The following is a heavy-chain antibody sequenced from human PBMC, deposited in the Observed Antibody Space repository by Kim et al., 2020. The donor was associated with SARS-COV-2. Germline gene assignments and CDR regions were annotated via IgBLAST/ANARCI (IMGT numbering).Heavy chain of an antibody. CDR1: GFTFSNAW. V-gene: IGHV3-15*01. J-gene: IGHJ4*02. CDR3: TTDYAMVRGVIIQGGDY. Sequence: GGSLRLSCAASGFTFSNAWMSWVRQAPGKGLEWVGRIKSKTDGGTTDYAAPVKGRFTISRDDSKNTLYLQMNSLKTEDTAVYYCTTDYAMVRGVIIQGGDYWGQGTLVTVSS. CDR2: IKSKTDGGTT. D-gene: IGHD3-10*01.